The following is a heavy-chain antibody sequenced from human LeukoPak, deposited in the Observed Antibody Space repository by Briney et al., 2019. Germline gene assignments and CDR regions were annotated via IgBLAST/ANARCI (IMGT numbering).Heavy chain of an antibody. D-gene: IGHD6-13*01. Sequence: GGSLRLSCAASGFTFSSYSMNWVRQAPGKGLEWVSSITTRSSYIYYADSVKDRITISRDDAKSSLYLQMSSLRAEDTAVYYCARDPAAAGSVWLDPWGQGILVTVSS. V-gene: IGHV3-21*01. CDR2: ITTRSSYI. CDR3: ARDPAAAGSVWLDP. CDR1: GFTFSSYS. J-gene: IGHJ5*02.